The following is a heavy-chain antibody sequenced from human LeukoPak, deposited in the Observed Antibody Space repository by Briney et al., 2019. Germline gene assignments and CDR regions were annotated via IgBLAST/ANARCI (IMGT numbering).Heavy chain of an antibody. CDR1: GGSISSYY. Sequence: PSETLSLTCTVSGGSISSYYWSWIRQPPGKGLEWIGYIYHSGSTYYNPSLKSRVTISVDRSKNQFSLKLSSVTAADTAVYYCAVGTAMVHWYFDLWGRGTLVTVSS. V-gene: IGHV4-59*04. D-gene: IGHD5-18*01. J-gene: IGHJ2*01. CDR2: IYHSGST. CDR3: AVGTAMVHWYFDL.